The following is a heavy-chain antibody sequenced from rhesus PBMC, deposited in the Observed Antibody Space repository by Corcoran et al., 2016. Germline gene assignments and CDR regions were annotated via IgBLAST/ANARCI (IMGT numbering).Heavy chain of an antibody. CDR1: GGSISGYYL. CDR3: ARETGVLTALFDY. D-gene: IGHD2-15*01. CDR2: IYGGRGST. J-gene: IGHJ4*01. V-gene: IGHV4S7*01. Sequence: QVQLQESGPGVVKPSETLSLTCAVSGGSISGYYLWCWIRQPPGKGLEWIGYIYGGRGSTSYNPSLKSRVIISIDTSKNQFSLKLSSVTAADTAVYYCARETGVLTALFDYWGQGVLVTVSS.